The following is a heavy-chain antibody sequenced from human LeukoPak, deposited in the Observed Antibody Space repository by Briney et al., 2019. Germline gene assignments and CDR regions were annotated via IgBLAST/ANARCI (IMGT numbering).Heavy chain of an antibody. D-gene: IGHD3-10*01. J-gene: IGHJ4*02. CDR3: VRGFYGSGSYGTFDY. CDR2: INPSGGST. V-gene: IGHV1-46*01. CDR1: GYTFTSYY. Sequence: GASVKVSCKASGYTFTSYYIHWVRQAPGQGLEWMGIINPSGGSTTYAQKFQGRVTMTRDTSTSTVYMELSSLRSEDTAVYYCVRGFYGSGSYGTFDYWGQGTLVTVSS.